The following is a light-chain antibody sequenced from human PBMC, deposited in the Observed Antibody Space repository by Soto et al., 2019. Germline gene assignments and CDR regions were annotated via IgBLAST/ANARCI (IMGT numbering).Light chain of an antibody. CDR2: DAS. V-gene: IGKV3-11*01. Sequence: ILLTQSPATLSLSPGERASLSCRASQTFGKDLAWYQVRPGQAPRLLIFDASTRATGVPPRFSGSRSGSDFTLTISSLDPEDFALYYCQQRSAWPFTFGGGTSVLIK. CDR3: QQRSAWPFT. J-gene: IGKJ4*01. CDR1: QTFGKD.